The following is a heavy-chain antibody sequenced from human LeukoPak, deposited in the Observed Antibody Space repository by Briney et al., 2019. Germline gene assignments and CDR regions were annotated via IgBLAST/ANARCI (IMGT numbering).Heavy chain of an antibody. Sequence: PGGSLRLSCAASGFTFSSYGMHWVRQAPGKGLEWVAVISYDGSNKYYADSVKGRFTISRDNSKNTLYLQMNSLRAEDTAVYYCAKDSSVDAFDIWGQGTMVIVSS. CDR1: GFTFSSYG. V-gene: IGHV3-30*18. D-gene: IGHD3-22*01. CDR3: AKDSSVDAFDI. CDR2: ISYDGSNK. J-gene: IGHJ3*02.